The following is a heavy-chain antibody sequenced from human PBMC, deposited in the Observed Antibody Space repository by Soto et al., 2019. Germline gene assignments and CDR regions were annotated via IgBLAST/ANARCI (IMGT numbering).Heavy chain of an antibody. V-gene: IGHV3-74*01. Sequence: GGSLRLSCAVSGFTLSSYWIHWVSQAPGKGLAWVSRSSPAGVAIDNAESVRGRFTISRDNAKSTVYLQMENLRAEDTAVYYCARHCPGYYHRSGYFPFLHGGQGTLVTVFS. J-gene: IGHJ4*02. CDR2: SSPAGVA. CDR1: GFTLSSYW. D-gene: IGHD3-22*01. CDR3: ARHCPGYYHRSGYFPFLH.